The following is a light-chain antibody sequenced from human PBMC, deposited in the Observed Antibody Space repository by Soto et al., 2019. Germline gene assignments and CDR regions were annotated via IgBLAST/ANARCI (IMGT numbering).Light chain of an antibody. V-gene: IGKV3-11*01. CDR1: QSVGSY. CDR3: QQRGKWPRT. CDR2: DAS. J-gene: IGKJ2*01. Sequence: EIVLTQSPATLSLSPVERATLSCRASQSVGSYLAWYQQKPGQAPRLLIYDASNRATDIPARFSGSGSGTDFTLTISSLESEDFGVYYCQQRGKWPRTFGQGTKLEIK.